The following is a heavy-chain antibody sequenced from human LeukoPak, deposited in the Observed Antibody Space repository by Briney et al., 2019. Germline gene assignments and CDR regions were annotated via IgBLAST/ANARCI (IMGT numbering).Heavy chain of an antibody. J-gene: IGHJ3*02. V-gene: IGHV1-2*02. CDR1: GYTFTGYY. CDR2: INPNSGGT. CDR3: ARGYYEILTGYHRRDAFDI. Sequence: ASVKVSCKASGYTFTGYYMHWVRQAPGQGLEWMGWINPNSGGTNYAQKFQGRVTMTRDTSISTAYMELSRLRSDNTAVYYCARGYYEILTGYHRRDAFDIWGQGTMVTVSS. D-gene: IGHD3-9*01.